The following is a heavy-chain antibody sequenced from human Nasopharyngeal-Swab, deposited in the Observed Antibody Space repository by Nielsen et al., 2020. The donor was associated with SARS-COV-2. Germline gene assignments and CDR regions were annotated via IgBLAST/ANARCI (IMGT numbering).Heavy chain of an antibody. D-gene: IGHD3-22*01. CDR3: ARTPTRYDSRDRGAFDI. CDR1: GFTFSSYE. Sequence: GEPLKISCAASGFTFSSYEMNWVRQAPGKGLEWVSYISSSGSTIYYADSVKGRFTISRDNAKNSLYLQMNSLRAEDTAVYYCARTPTRYDSRDRGAFDIWGQGTMVTVSS. V-gene: IGHV3-48*03. J-gene: IGHJ3*02. CDR2: ISSSGSTI.